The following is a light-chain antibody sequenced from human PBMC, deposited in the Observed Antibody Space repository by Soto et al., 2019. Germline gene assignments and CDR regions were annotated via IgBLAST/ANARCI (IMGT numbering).Light chain of an antibody. J-gene: IGKJ2*01. CDR2: GAS. CDR3: QQYNNWPPVT. V-gene: IGKV3-15*01. Sequence: EIVMTQSPATVSVSPGERATLSCRASQSVSNNLAWYQQKPGQTPRLLIYGASTRATGIPVRFSGSGSGTEFTLTISSLQSEDFAVYYCQQYNNWPPVTFGQGTKLEIK. CDR1: QSVSNN.